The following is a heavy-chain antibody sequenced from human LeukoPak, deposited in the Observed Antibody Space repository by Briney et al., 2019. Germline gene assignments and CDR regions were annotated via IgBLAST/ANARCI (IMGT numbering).Heavy chain of an antibody. V-gene: IGHV3-48*03. CDR3: AKGAAVAGPIDY. J-gene: IGHJ4*02. CDR2: ISSSGSTI. CDR1: GFTFSSYE. Sequence: GGSLRLSCAASGFTFSSYEMNWVRQAPGKGLEWVSYISSSGSTIYYADSVKGRFTISRDNAKNSLYLQMNSLRAEDMALYYCAKGAAVAGPIDYWGQGTLVTVSS. D-gene: IGHD6-19*01.